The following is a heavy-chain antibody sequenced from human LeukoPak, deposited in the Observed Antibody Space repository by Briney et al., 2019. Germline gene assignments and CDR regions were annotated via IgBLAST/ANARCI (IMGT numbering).Heavy chain of an antibody. CDR3: AREDYYYYMDV. J-gene: IGHJ6*03. CDR1: GFPFSDYN. Sequence: GSLRLSFAASGFPFSDYNMNWVRQAPGKGLEWVSSISTASSYIYYADSMKGRFTISRDNAKNSLYLQMNSLRAEDTAVYYCAREDYYYYMDVWGKGTTVTISS. V-gene: IGHV3-21*01. CDR2: ISTASSYI.